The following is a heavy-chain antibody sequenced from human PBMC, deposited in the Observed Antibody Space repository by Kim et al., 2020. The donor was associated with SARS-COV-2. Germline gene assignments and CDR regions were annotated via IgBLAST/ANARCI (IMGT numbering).Heavy chain of an antibody. Sequence: STNNAEPGKGRFTISRDNSKNTMDLQMNSLRAEDTAVYYCAKENGDYFDYWGQGTLVTVSS. J-gene: IGHJ4*02. V-gene: IGHV3-23*01. CDR3: AKENGDYFDY. D-gene: IGHD4-17*01. CDR2: ST.